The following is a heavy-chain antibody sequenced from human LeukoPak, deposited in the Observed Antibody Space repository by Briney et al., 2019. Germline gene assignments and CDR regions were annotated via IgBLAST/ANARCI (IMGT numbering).Heavy chain of an antibody. Sequence: GGSLRLSCAASGFTFSKYWMSWVRQAPGKGLEWVANIRQDGGEKYYVDSVKGQFTISRDNANNSLYLQMNSLRAEDTAVYYCARPAVAGNYYYYYGMDVWGQGTTVTVSS. CDR2: IRQDGGEK. CDR1: GFTFSKYW. CDR3: ARPAVAGNYYYYYGMDV. J-gene: IGHJ6*02. D-gene: IGHD6-13*01. V-gene: IGHV3-7*03.